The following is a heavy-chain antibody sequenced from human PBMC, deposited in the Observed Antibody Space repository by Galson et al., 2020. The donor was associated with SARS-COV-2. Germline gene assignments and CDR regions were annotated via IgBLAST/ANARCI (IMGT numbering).Heavy chain of an antibody. CDR1: GFTFSSYG. D-gene: IGHD3-22*01. Sequence: GGSLRLSCAASGFTFSSYGMHWVRQALGKGLEWVAVIWYDGSNKYYADSVKGRFTISRDNSKNTLYLQMNSLRAEDTAVYYCARDWEYYYDSSGYLTSAGFDYWGQGTLVTVSS. CDR3: ARDWEYYYDSSGYLTSAGFDY. J-gene: IGHJ4*02. CDR2: IWYDGSNK. V-gene: IGHV3-33*01.